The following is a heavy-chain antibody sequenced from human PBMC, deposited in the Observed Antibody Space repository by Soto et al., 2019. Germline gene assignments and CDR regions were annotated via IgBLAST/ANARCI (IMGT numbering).Heavy chain of an antibody. CDR3: AKDMGPGYCSGGSCYSFDY. V-gene: IGHV3-43D*04. CDR2: ISWDGGST. CDR1: GFTFDDYA. D-gene: IGHD2-15*01. Sequence: SLRLSCAASGFTFDDYAMHWVRQAPGKGLEWVSLISWDGGSTYYADSVKGRFTISRDNSKNSLYLQMNSLRAEDTALYYCAKDMGPGYCSGGSCYSFDYWGQGTLVTVSS. J-gene: IGHJ4*02.